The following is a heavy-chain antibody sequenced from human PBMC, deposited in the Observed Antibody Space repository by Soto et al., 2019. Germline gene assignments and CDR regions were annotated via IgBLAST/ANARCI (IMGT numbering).Heavy chain of an antibody. J-gene: IGHJ4*02. CDR2: IIPVLNIA. Sequence: QVQLVQSGAEVKKPGSSVKVSCKASGGTFNSYSIHWVRQAPGQVLEWMGRIIPVLNIANYTQKYQGSVTISADSSTRTAYMELSILSSDDTAVYYCARVGPGHNFWGQGTLVTGSS. CDR3: ARVGPGHNF. D-gene: IGHD1-26*01. V-gene: IGHV1-69*02. CDR1: GGTFNSYS.